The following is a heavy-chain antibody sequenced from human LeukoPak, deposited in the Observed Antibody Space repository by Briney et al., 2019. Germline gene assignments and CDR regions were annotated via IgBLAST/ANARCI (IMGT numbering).Heavy chain of an antibody. CDR1: GSTFEDYA. V-gene: IGHV3-43*02. J-gene: IGHJ4*02. CDR3: GKVRIAMEIGDS. D-gene: IGHD5-18*01. Sequence: GGSLRLSCASSGSTFEDYAMHWVRQAPGMGLEWVSTISGNGDSTYYADSVKGRFTISRDNSKNSLYMHMNSLKTEDTALYYCGKVRIAMEIGDSWGQGTLVTVSS. CDR2: ISGNGDST.